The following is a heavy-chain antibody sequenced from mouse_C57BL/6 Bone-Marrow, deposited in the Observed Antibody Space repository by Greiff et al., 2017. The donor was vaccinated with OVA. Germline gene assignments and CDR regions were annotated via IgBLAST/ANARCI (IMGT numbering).Heavy chain of an antibody. CDR2: LYPGSGST. CDR1: GYTFTSYW. CDR3: ARAPLLLRSAWFAY. V-gene: IGHV1-55*01. J-gene: IGHJ3*01. Sequence: VQLQQPGAELVKPGASVTMSCKASGYTFTSYWITWVKQRPGQGLEWIGDLYPGSGSTNYNEKFQSTATLPVDTSSSTAYMQLSSLTSEDSAVYYCARAPLLLRSAWFAYWGQGTLVTVSA. D-gene: IGHD1-1*01.